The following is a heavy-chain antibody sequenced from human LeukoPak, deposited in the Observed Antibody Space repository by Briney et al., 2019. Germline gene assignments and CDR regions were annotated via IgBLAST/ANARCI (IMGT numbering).Heavy chain of an antibody. CDR3: ARGPLHHVADRAFAY. D-gene: IGHD1-14*01. CDR2: MYSSGST. Sequence: GGSLRLSCAPSGFTLRSTNTRAVCQGPQKRLERGLVMYSSGSTYYPDSVKGRFTISRDNSKNTLYLQMSSLRAEDTAVYYCARGPLHHVADRAFAYWGQGTLVTVSS. V-gene: IGHV3-53*01. CDR1: GFTLRSTN. J-gene: IGHJ4*02.